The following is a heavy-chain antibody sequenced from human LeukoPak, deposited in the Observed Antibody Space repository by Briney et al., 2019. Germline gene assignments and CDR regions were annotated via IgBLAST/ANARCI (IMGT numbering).Heavy chain of an antibody. V-gene: IGHV5-10-1*01. CDR3: ARLECSRARCPLRKHWFDP. J-gene: IGHJ5*02. CDR1: GYSFTDYW. Sequence: GESLKISRKGSGYSFTDYWINWVRQMPGKGLEWMGRIYPSDSYTNYGPSFQGHVTFSADKSVSTVYLQWSSLKASDTAIYYCARLECSRARCPLRKHWFDPWGQGTLVTVSS. CDR2: IYPSDSYT. D-gene: IGHD2-2*01.